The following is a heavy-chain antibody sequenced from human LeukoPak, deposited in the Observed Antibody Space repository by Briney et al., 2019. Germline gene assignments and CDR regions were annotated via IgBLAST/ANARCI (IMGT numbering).Heavy chain of an antibody. D-gene: IGHD1-26*01. CDR1: GGSISSSTYY. J-gene: IGHJ4*02. CDR2: IYYSGTT. CDR3: TLHEKVGPTDFVY. V-gene: IGHV4-39*07. Sequence: PSDTLSLTCTVSGGSISSSTYYWGWLRQPPGTGLEWMGSIYYSGTTYYNPSLKSRVSMSVDTSKNPFSLRLSSVTAADTAIYYCTLHEKVGPTDFVYWGQGTQVSVSS.